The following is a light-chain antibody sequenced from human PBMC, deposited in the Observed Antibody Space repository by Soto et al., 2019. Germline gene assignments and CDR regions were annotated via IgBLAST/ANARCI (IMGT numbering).Light chain of an antibody. CDR1: QSVSSN. J-gene: IGKJ1*01. CDR3: QHYSDWPRT. CDR2: GAS. Sequence: EIVMTQSPVTLSVSPGERVTLSCRASQSVSSNLAWYQQKPGQAPSLLMFGASTRATGIPARFSGSRSGTELTLTISSMQSEDFAVYYCQHYSDWPRTFGLGTKVDIK. V-gene: IGKV3-15*01.